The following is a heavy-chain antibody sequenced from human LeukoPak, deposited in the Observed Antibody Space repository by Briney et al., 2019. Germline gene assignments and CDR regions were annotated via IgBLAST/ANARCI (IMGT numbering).Heavy chain of an antibody. D-gene: IGHD1-26*01. Sequence: GGSLRLSCAASGFTFSSYGMHWVRQAPDKGLEWVAVISYDGSNKYYADSVKGRFTISRDNSKNTLYLQMNSLRAEDTAVYYCAKDHHSGSYALFDYWGQGTLVTVSS. CDR3: AKDHHSGSYALFDY. CDR2: ISYDGSNK. CDR1: GFTFSSYG. J-gene: IGHJ4*02. V-gene: IGHV3-30*18.